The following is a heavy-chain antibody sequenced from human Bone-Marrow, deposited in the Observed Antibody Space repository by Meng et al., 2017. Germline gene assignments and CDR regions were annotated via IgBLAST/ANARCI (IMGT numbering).Heavy chain of an antibody. D-gene: IGHD3-22*01. CDR3: AYDSFGYSFDY. J-gene: IGHJ4*02. CDR2: ISSDGTKK. CDR1: GFTFSSYA. V-gene: IGHV3-30-3*01. Sequence: QVQLVESGGGVVQPGSSLRLSCAASGFTFSSYAMHWVRQAPGKGLEWVAVISSDGTKKYYADSVKGRFTISRDNSKNTLYLQINSLRAEDTAVYYCAYDSFGYSFDYWGQGTLVTVSS.